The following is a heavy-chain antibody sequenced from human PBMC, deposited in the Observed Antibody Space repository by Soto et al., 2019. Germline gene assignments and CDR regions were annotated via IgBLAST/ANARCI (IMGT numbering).Heavy chain of an antibody. CDR3: ARATSYSSGGFDY. CDR1: GYTFTGYY. J-gene: IGHJ4*02. Sequence: QVQLVQSGAEVKKPGASVKVSCKASGYTFTGYYMHWVRQAPGQGLEWMGWINPNSGGTNYAQEFQGWVTMTRDTSISTAYMELSRLRSDDTAVYYCARATSYSSGGFDYWGQGTLVTVSS. D-gene: IGHD6-19*01. CDR2: INPNSGGT. V-gene: IGHV1-2*04.